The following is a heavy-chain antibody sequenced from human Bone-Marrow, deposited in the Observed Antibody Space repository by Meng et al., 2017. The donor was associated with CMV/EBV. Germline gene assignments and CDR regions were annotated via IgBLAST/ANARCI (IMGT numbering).Heavy chain of an antibody. D-gene: IGHD6-13*01. Sequence: SETLSLTCTVSGGSISSSSYYWGWIRQPPGKGLEWIGSIYYSGSTYYNPSLKSRVTISVDTSKNQFSLKLSSVTAADTAVYYCARARGWLRPYSGSWPKVDYYYYGMDVWGQGNTVNVSS. CDR2: IYYSGST. CDR1: GGSISSSSYY. J-gene: IGHJ6*02. V-gene: IGHV4-39*07. CDR3: ARARGWLRPYSGSWPKVDYYYYGMDV.